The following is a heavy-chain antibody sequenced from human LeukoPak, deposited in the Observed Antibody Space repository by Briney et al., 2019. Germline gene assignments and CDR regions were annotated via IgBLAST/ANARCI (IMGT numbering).Heavy chain of an antibody. CDR3: AKKTIVGATVDAFDI. V-gene: IGHV3-30*02. J-gene: IGHJ3*02. D-gene: IGHD1-26*01. CDR2: IRYDGFNK. Sequence: GGSLRLSCAASGFTFSNYGMHWVRQAPGKGLEWVASIRYDGFNKYYADSLKGRFTISKDNSKNALYLQMNSLRAEDTAVYYCAKKTIVGATVDAFDIWGQGTMVIVSS. CDR1: GFTFSNYG.